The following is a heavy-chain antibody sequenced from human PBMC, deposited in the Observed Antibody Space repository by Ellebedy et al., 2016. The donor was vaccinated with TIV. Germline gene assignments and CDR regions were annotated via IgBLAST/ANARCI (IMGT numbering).Heavy chain of an antibody. J-gene: IGHJ6*02. V-gene: IGHV4-4*02. CDR2: IYHSGHT. D-gene: IGHD3-16*01. Sequence: MPSETLSLTCAISGGAIRSPNWGSWVRQAPGKGREWIGEIYHSGHTNYSTSLKSRVTISADESKNQFSLKLRSVTASDTAVYYCVSGYDYAWGRYKGMDGMDVWGQGTTVTVSS. CDR3: VSGYDYAWGRYKGMDGMDV. CDR1: GGAIRSPNW.